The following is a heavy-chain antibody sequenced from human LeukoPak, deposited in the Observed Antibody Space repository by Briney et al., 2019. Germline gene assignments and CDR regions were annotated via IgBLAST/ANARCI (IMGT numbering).Heavy chain of an antibody. CDR2: ISGSGGST. CDR1: GFTFNSYA. D-gene: IGHD3-3*01. Sequence: GGSLRLSCAASGFTFNSYAMSWVRQAPGKGLEWVSAISGSGGSTYYADSVKGRFTISRDNSKNTLYLQMNSLRAEDTAVYYCAKGSHTYYDFWSGYGPDYWGQGTLVTVSS. J-gene: IGHJ4*02. V-gene: IGHV3-23*01. CDR3: AKGSHTYYDFWSGYGPDY.